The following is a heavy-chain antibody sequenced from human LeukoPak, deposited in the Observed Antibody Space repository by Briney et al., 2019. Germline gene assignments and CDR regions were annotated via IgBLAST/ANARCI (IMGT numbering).Heavy chain of an antibody. V-gene: IGHV1-18*01. CDR2: ISVYNGNT. CDR1: GYTFSSYG. J-gene: IGHJ6*03. D-gene: IGHD2-2*01. CDR3: AKVRSEVPAAIMYFYMDV. Sequence: ASVKVSCKASGYTFSSYGISWVRQAPGQGLEWMGWISVYNGNTNYAQKLQGRVTTTTDTSTSTAYMELRSLRSDDTAVYYCAKVRSEVPAAIMYFYMDVWGKGTTVTVSS.